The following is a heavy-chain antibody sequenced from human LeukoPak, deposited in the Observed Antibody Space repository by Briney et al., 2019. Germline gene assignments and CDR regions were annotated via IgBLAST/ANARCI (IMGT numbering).Heavy chain of an antibody. D-gene: IGHD3-3*01. J-gene: IGHJ6*03. CDR3: ARVRFATPYYYMDV. Sequence: SVKVSCKASGGTFSSYTISWVRLAPGQGLEWMGRIIPILGIANYAQKFQGRVTITADKSTSTAYMELSSLRSEDTAVYYCARVRFATPYYYMDVWGKGTTVTVSS. CDR2: IIPILGIA. CDR1: GGTFSSYT. V-gene: IGHV1-69*02.